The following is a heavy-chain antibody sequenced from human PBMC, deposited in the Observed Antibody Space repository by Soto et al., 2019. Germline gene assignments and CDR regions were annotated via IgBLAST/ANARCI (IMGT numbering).Heavy chain of an antibody. Sequence: SETLSLTCAVYGGSFSGYYWSWIRQPPGKGLEWIGEINHSGSTNYNPSLKSRVTISVDTSKNQFSLKLSSVTAADTAVYYCARKVRGLGFDYWGQGTLVTGSS. CDR3: ARKVRGLGFDY. CDR2: INHSGST. V-gene: IGHV4-34*01. D-gene: IGHD3-10*01. CDR1: GGSFSGYY. J-gene: IGHJ4*02.